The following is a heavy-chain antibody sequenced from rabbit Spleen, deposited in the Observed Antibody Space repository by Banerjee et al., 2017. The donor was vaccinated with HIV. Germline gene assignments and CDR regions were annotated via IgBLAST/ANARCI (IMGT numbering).Heavy chain of an antibody. CDR2: INTATVKA. V-gene: IGHV1S45*01. J-gene: IGHJ6*01. CDR1: GFSFSDGDV. Sequence: QEQLEESGGGLVKPEGSLTLTCKASGFSFSDGDVVCWVRQAPGKGLEWIACINTATVKAVYASWAKGRFIMSRNSSTTVTLQMTSLTAADTATYFCARDTSSSFSSYGMDLWGQGTLVTVS. CDR3: ARDTSSSFSSYGMDL. D-gene: IGHD1-1*01.